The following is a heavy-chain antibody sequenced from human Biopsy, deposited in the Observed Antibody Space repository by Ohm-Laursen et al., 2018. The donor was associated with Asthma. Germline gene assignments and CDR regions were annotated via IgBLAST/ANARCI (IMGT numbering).Heavy chain of an antibody. CDR3: ARAQDYYDSRGYYRSFDY. CDR2: IYYSGST. D-gene: IGHD3-22*01. Sequence: TLSLTCGLSSGSGGYMRSGNYYWGWIRQHPGKGLEWIGFIYYSGSTYYNPSLKSRVSISIDTSKNQFSLKLSSVTAADTAVYYCARAQDYYDSRGYYRSFDYWGQGTLVTVSS. J-gene: IGHJ4*02. V-gene: IGHV4-31*02. CDR1: GGYMRSGNYY.